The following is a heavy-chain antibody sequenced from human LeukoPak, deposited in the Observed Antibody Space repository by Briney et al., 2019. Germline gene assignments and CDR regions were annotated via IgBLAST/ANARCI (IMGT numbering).Heavy chain of an antibody. Sequence: GGSLRLSCAASGFTFSSSAMSWVRQIPGKGLEWVSGISASGGSTYYADSVQGRFTISRDNSKSTLCLQMNSLRAEDTAVYYCAKQLGYCSDGSCYFPYWGQGTLVTVSS. CDR2: ISASGGST. V-gene: IGHV3-23*01. CDR3: AKQLGYCSDGSCYFPY. J-gene: IGHJ4*02. CDR1: GFTFSSSA. D-gene: IGHD2-15*01.